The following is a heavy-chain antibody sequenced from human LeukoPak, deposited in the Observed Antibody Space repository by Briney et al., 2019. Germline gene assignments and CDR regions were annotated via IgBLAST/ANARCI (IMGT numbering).Heavy chain of an antibody. J-gene: IGHJ4*02. D-gene: IGHD5-18*01. Sequence: GGSLRLSCAASGFTVSSNYMSWVRQAPGKGLELVSVIYSGGSTYYADSVKGRFTISRDNSKNTLYLQMNSLRAEDTAVYYCARESGYSYVGYWGQGTLVTVSS. V-gene: IGHV3-53*01. CDR3: ARESGYSYVGY. CDR2: IYSGGST. CDR1: GFTVSSNY.